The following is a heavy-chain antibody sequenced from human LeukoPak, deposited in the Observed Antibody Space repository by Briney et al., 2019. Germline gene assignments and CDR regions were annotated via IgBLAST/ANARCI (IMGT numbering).Heavy chain of an antibody. D-gene: IGHD1-1*01. Sequence: AASVNVRCTVSGYTLTELSLPWVRQAPGKGLEWMGRFDPEDGETIYARKFQGRVTMTEDTSTDTAYMELSSLRSEDTAVYFCAVSLTTGGYYGMDVWGEGTTVTVSS. CDR1: GYTLTELS. CDR2: FDPEDGET. J-gene: IGHJ6*02. CDR3: AVSLTTGGYYGMDV. V-gene: IGHV1-24*01.